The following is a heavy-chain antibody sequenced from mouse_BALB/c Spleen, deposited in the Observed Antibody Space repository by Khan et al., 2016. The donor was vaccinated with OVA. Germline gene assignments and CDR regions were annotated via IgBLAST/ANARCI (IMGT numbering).Heavy chain of an antibody. J-gene: IGHJ3*01. CDR2: MIYSGST. CDR1: GDSITSGF. D-gene: IGHD1-3*01. Sequence: VQLKESGPSLVQPSQTLSLTCSVTGDSITSGFWSWVRKFPGNKLEYMGYMIYSGSTYYNPSPKGRFSITRHTSNKQYYLQLSSVTTEDAATYYCARSTYKCAFAYWGQGALVTVSA. V-gene: IGHV3-8*02. CDR3: ARSTYKCAFAY.